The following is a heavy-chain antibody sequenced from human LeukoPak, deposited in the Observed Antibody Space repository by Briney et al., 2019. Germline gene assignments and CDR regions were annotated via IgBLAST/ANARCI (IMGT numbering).Heavy chain of an antibody. CDR3: AKMGPIYFDSSGYSWFDH. CDR1: GFTFSSYA. V-gene: IGHV3-23*01. D-gene: IGHD3-22*01. J-gene: IGHJ5*02. Sequence: QPGASLRLSYAPSGFTFSSYAMSWVRQAPGKGLPWVSAISGIGGSTYYADSVKCRFTISRDNSKNTLYLQMTSLRAEYSAVYYCAKMGPIYFDSSGYSWFDHWGQGTLVTVSS. CDR2: ISGIGGST.